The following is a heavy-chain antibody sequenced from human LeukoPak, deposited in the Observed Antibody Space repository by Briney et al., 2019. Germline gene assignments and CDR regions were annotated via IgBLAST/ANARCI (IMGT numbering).Heavy chain of an antibody. V-gene: IGHV3-23*01. D-gene: IGHD3-10*01. Sequence: GGSLRLSCAASGFTFSSYWMSWVRQAPGKGLEWVSAISGSGGSTYYADSVKGRFTISRDNSKNTLYLQMNSLGAEDTAVYYCAKSVLLWFGELWNWGQGTLVTVSS. CDR1: GFTFSSYW. CDR3: AKSVLLWFGELWN. CDR2: ISGSGGST. J-gene: IGHJ4*02.